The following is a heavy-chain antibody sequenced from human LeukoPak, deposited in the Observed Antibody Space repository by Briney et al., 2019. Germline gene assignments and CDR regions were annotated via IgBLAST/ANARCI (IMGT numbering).Heavy chain of an antibody. D-gene: IGHD2-2*02. CDR2: IIPIFGKG. J-gene: IGHJ4*01. V-gene: IGHV1-69*05. CDR1: GGSFTSYA. Sequence: SVKVSCKASGGSFTSYAINWVRQAPGQGLEWMGGIIPIFGKGHYAQKFQGRVTITTDASTSTAYMELSSLRSEDTAVYYCAGGYCNTTSCHRYYFDYWGQGTLVTVSS. CDR3: AGGYCNTTSCHRYYFDY.